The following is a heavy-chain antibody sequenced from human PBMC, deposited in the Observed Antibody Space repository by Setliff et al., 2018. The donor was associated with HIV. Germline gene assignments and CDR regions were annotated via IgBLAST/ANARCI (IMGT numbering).Heavy chain of an antibody. Sequence: SETLSLTCTVSGGSSSSHYWSWIRQTPGKGLEWIGYIYYSGSANYNPSLKSRGTISVDTSKNQFSLKLSSVTAADTAVYYCATGDYYYYMDVWGKGTTVTVSS. CDR1: GGSSSSHY. CDR3: ATGDYYYYMDV. CDR2: IYYSGSA. V-gene: IGHV4-59*11. J-gene: IGHJ6*03.